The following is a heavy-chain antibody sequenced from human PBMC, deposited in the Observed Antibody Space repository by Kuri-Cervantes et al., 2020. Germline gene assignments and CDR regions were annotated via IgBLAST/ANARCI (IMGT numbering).Heavy chain of an antibody. CDR3: AREVGYCSGGSCSNWFDP. Sequence: SETLSLTCAISGDSVSSNSAAWTWIRQSPSRGLEWLGRTYYRSKWYNDYAVSVKSRITINPDTSKNQFSLQLNSVTAADTAVYYCAREVGYCSGGSCSNWFDPWGQGTLVTVSS. CDR1: GDSVSSNSAA. D-gene: IGHD2-15*01. J-gene: IGHJ5*02. CDR2: TYYRSKWYN. V-gene: IGHV6-1*01.